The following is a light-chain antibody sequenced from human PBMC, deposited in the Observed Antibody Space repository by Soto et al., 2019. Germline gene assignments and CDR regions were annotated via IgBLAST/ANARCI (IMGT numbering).Light chain of an antibody. J-gene: IGLJ1*01. CDR3: ASWDDSLSGHFV. V-gene: IGLV1-44*01. Sequence: QSVLTQRPSASGTPGQRVTVSCSGSNSNIGSNNVNWYQQLPGAAPKLLIYSSNQRPSGVPVRFSASKSGTSASLAISGLQSEDEADYYCASWDDSLSGHFVFGTGTKVTVL. CDR2: SSN. CDR1: NSNIGSNN.